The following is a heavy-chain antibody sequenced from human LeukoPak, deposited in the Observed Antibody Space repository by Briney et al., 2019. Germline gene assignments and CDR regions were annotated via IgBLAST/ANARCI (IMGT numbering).Heavy chain of an antibody. Sequence: PSETLSLTCAVYGGSFSGYYWSWIRQPPGKGLEWIGEINHSGSTNYNPSLKSRVTISVDTSKNQFSLKLSSVTAADTAVYYCARGRYSSSSGLVWFDPWGQGTLSPSPQ. CDR2: INHSGST. CDR3: ARGRYSSSSGLVWFDP. CDR1: GGSFSGYY. D-gene: IGHD6-6*01. V-gene: IGHV4-34*01. J-gene: IGHJ5*02.